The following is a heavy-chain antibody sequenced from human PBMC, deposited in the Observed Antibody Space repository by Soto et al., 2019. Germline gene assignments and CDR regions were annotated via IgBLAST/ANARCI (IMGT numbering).Heavy chain of an antibody. Sequence: EVQLVESGGGLIQPGGSLRLSCAVSGFTVSNNYMSWVRQAPGKGLEGVSVIYSGGYTAYGDSVKGRFTISRDNSKNKINIQIKSLGADDTAVYYGAPGGGGGGYWGQGTLVTVSS. D-gene: IGHD3-10*01. J-gene: IGHJ4*02. CDR3: APGGGGGGY. CDR2: IYSGGYT. CDR1: GFTVSNNY. V-gene: IGHV3-53*01.